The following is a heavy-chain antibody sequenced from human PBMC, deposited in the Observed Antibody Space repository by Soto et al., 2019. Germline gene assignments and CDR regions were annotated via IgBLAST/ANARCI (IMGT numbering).Heavy chain of an antibody. CDR3: AREVGATTFDY. J-gene: IGHJ4*02. V-gene: IGHV3-33*01. D-gene: IGHD1-26*01. CDR2: IWYDGSNK. Sequence: QVQLVESGGGVVQPGRSLRLSCAASGFTFSSYGMHWVRQAPGKGLEWVAVIWYDGSNKYYADSVKGRFTISRDNSKNTLYLQMNSLRAEDTAVYYCAREVGATTFDYWGQGTLVTVSS. CDR1: GFTFSSYG.